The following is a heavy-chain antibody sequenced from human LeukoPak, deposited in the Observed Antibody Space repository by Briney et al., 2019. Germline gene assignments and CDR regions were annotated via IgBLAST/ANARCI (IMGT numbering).Heavy chain of an antibody. CDR2: IKQDGSEK. Sequence: PGGSLRLSCAASGFTFSSYWMSWVRQAPGKGLEWVANIKQDGSEKYYVDSVKGRFTISRDNSKNTLYLRMNSLRVEDTAIYFCAQWAPHRPLNYWGQGTLVTVSS. V-gene: IGHV3-7*03. CDR1: GFTFSSYW. J-gene: IGHJ4*02. D-gene: IGHD1-26*01. CDR3: AQWAPHRPLNY.